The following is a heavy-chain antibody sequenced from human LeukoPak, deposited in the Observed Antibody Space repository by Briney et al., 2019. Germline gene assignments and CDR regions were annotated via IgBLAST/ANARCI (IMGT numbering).Heavy chain of an antibody. D-gene: IGHD1-26*01. Sequence: GGSLRLSCAASGFTFSDYYMSWIRQAPGKGLEWVSYISDTGSTIYYADSVMGRFTISRDNAKNSLYLQMSSLRAEDTAVYYCARSAGSYYPWGYWGQGTLVTVSS. CDR3: ARSAGSYYPWGY. V-gene: IGHV3-11*01. J-gene: IGHJ4*02. CDR1: GFTFSDYY. CDR2: ISDTGSTI.